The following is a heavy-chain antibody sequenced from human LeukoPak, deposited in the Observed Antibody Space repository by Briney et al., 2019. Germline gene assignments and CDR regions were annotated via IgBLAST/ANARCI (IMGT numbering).Heavy chain of an antibody. V-gene: IGHV3-23*01. Sequence: GGSLRLSCEASGFTFSNHAMIWVRQAPGKGLEWVSAISGSGESTFYADSVRGRFTISRDNSKNTVSLQMESLRAEDTALYYCAKDYAVGSIDYWGQGTLVTVSS. CDR2: ISGSGEST. CDR1: GFTFSNHA. CDR3: AKDYAVGSIDY. J-gene: IGHJ4*02. D-gene: IGHD3-16*01.